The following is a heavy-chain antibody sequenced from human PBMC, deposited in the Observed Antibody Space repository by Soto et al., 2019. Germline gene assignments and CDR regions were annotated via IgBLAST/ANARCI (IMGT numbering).Heavy chain of an antibody. Sequence: PGGSPRLSCAASGFTFSSYSMNWVRQAPGKGLEWVSSISSSSSYIYYADSVKGRFTISRDNAKNSLYLQMNSLRAEDTAVYYCPRSTQVADTNDYWGQGNLVTVSS. CDR1: GFTFSSYS. CDR3: PRSTQVADTNDY. D-gene: IGHD6-19*01. CDR2: ISSSSSYI. J-gene: IGHJ4*02. V-gene: IGHV3-21*01.